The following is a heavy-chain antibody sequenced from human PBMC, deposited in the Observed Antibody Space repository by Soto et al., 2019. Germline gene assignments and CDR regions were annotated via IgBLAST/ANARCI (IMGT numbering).Heavy chain of an antibody. D-gene: IGHD2-21*01. CDR2: ISAYNGNT. V-gene: IGHV1-18*01. CDR1: GYTFTSYG. Sequence: ASVKVSCKTSGYTFTSYGISWVRQAPGQGLEWMGWISAYNGNTNYAQKLQGRVTMTTDTSTSTAYMELRSLRSDDTAVYYWARHLVRMHRAAFESWGQGTMVTVSS. J-gene: IGHJ3*02. CDR3: ARHLVRMHRAAFES.